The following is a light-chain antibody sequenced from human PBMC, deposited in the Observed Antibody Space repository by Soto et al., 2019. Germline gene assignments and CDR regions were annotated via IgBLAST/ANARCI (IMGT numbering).Light chain of an antibody. CDR2: SND. Sequence: QSVLTQPPSASGTPGPRVAISCYGGSSNIRGNTVSWYQQLPGTAPKLLIYSNDQRPSGVPERFSGSKSGTSASLAISGRQSEDEADYYGVAGDDSLKGWVFGGGTKLTVL. V-gene: IGLV1-44*01. J-gene: IGLJ3*02. CDR3: VAGDDSLKGWV. CDR1: SSNIRGNT.